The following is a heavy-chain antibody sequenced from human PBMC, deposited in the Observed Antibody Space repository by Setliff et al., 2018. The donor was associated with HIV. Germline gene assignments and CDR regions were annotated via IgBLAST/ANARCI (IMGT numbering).Heavy chain of an antibody. D-gene: IGHD3-22*01. Sequence: GGSLRLSCVASGFTFSSYSMNWVRQAPGKGLEWVSSISSSSSYIYYADSVKGRFTISRDNSKNTLYLQMNSLRAEDTAVYYCARDRVATVDFNYYDRTSYFEYWGHGTLVTVSS. J-gene: IGHJ4*01. CDR3: ARDRVATVDFNYYDRTSYFEY. CDR2: ISSSSSYI. V-gene: IGHV3-21*01. CDR1: GFTFSSYS.